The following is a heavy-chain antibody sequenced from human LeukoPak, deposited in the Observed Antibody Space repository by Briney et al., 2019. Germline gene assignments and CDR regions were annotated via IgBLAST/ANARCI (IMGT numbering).Heavy chain of an antibody. V-gene: IGHV3-48*01. CDR3: ARDGVALY. D-gene: IGHD2-15*01. J-gene: IGHJ4*02. CDR1: GFTFSDYA. Sequence: PGGSLRLSCAASGFTFSDYAMTWVRQAPGKGLEWVSYISSSGSTIYYADSVRGRFTIYRDNVKNSLFLQMNSLRVEDTAVYFCARDGVALYWGQGTLVTVSS. CDR2: ISSSGSTI.